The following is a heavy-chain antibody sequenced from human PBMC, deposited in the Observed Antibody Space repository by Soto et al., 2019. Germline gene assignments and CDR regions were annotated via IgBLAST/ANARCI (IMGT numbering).Heavy chain of an antibody. Sequence: QVQLQESGPGLVKPSETLSLTCTVSGGSINNHYWSWIRQPPGKGLEWIGYIWHSGSASYNPSLQSRVTISVDTSKNQISLKLTSVTAADTAMYYCVRGGVTGYDPSTAWGQGTLVTVSS. V-gene: IGHV4-59*11. J-gene: IGHJ5*02. D-gene: IGHD5-12*01. CDR3: VRGGVTGYDPSTA. CDR2: IWHSGSA. CDR1: GGSINNHY.